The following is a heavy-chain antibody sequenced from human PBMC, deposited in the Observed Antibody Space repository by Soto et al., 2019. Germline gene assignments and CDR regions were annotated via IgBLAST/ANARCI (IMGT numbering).Heavy chain of an antibody. CDR1: GGSFSGYI. J-gene: IGHJ4*02. CDR3: ARGLIRGSHYAGGWYYFDS. Sequence: QVQLQQSGAGLLKPSETLSLTCDVYGGSFSGYIWTWIRQTPGKGLQWIGQINHSGSANYNPSLKSRVTVSVTASKSHSSLRLSSLTAADPAVYYCARGLIRGSHYAGGWYYFDSWGQGTQVTVSS. CDR2: INHSGSA. V-gene: IGHV4-34*01. D-gene: IGHD1-26*01.